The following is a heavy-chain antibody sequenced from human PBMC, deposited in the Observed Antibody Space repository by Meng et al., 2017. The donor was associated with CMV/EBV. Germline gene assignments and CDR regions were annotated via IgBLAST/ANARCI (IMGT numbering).Heavy chain of an antibody. D-gene: IGHD2-15*01. V-gene: IGHV3-21*01. CDR3: AREREDITLDY. J-gene: IGHJ4*02. CDR2: ISSSSSYI. Sequence: GESLKISCAASGFTFSSYSMNWVRQAPGKGLEWVSSISSSSSYIYYADSVKGRFTISRDNAKNSLYLQMNSLRAEDTAVYYCAREREDITLDYWGQGTLVTVSS. CDR1: GFTFSSYS.